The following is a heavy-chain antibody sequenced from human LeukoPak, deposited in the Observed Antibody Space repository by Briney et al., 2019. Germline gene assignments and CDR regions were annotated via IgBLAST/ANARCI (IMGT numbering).Heavy chain of an antibody. CDR3: ARSIAVAGHWFDP. Sequence: PSQTLSLTCAVSGGSISSGGYSWSWIRQPPGKGLEWIGYIYHSGSTYYNPSLKSRVTISVDRSKNQFSLKLSSVTAADTAVYYCARSIAVAGHWFDPWGQGTLVTVSS. D-gene: IGHD6-19*01. V-gene: IGHV4-30-2*01. J-gene: IGHJ5*02. CDR2: IYHSGST. CDR1: GGSISSGGYS.